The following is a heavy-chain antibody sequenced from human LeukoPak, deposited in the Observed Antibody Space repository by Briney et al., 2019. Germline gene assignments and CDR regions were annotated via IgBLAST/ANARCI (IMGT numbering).Heavy chain of an antibody. J-gene: IGHJ5*02. Sequence: ASVKVSCKAFGYTFTSNYMHWVRQAPGQGPEWMGVISPSGGSTTYAQKFQGRVTMTTDTSTSTAYMELRSLRSDDTAVYYCARDRIQLWLGPWFDPWGQGTLVTVSS. D-gene: IGHD5-18*01. V-gene: IGHV1-46*01. CDR1: GYTFTSNY. CDR3: ARDRIQLWLGPWFDP. CDR2: ISPSGGST.